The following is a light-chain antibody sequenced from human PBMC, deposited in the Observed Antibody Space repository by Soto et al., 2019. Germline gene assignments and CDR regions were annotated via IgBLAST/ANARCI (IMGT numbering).Light chain of an antibody. V-gene: IGKV3-20*01. CDR2: GAS. Sequence: EIGLTQSPGTLSLSPGERATLSCRASQSVSSSYLAWYQQKPGQAPRLLIYGASSRATGIPDRFSGSGSGTDFTLTISRLEPEDFAVYFCHHYGNSPPFTFGQGTKVDIK. CDR3: HHYGNSPPFT. J-gene: IGKJ2*01. CDR1: QSVSSSY.